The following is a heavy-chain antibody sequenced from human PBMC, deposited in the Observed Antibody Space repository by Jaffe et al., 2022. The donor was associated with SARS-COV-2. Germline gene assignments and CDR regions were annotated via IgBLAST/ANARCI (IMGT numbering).Heavy chain of an antibody. CDR1: GYTFTSYY. CDR3: AREEVGIAVAGTAIALVY. Sequence: QVQLVQSGAEVKKPGASVKVSCKASGYTFTSYYMHWVRQAPGQGLEWMGIINPSGGSTSYAQKFQGRVTMTRDTSTSTVYMELSSLRSEDTAVYYCAREEVGIAVAGTAIALVYWGQGTLVTVSS. V-gene: IGHV1-46*01. CDR2: INPSGGST. J-gene: IGHJ4*02. D-gene: IGHD6-19*01.